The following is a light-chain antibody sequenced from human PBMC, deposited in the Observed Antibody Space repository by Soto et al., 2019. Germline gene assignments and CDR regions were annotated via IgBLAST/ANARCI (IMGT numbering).Light chain of an antibody. CDR3: TSYTRSNTWV. CDR1: SSDVGGYNY. J-gene: IGLJ3*02. V-gene: IGLV2-14*01. Sequence: QSALTQPASVSGSPGQSITVSCTGSSSDVGGYNYVSWYQQHPDKAPKLMIYDVNNRPSGVSNRFSGSKSGNTASPTISGLQAEDEADYYCTSYTRSNTWVFGGGTKVTVL. CDR2: DVN.